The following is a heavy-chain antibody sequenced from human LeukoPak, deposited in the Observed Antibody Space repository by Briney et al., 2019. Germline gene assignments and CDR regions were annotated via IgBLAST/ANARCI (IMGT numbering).Heavy chain of an antibody. V-gene: IGHV4-59*01. CDR2: IYYSGST. J-gene: IGHJ6*02. CDR3: AKGQAPPDYYGMDV. CDR1: GGSISSYY. Sequence: SETLSLTCTVSGGSISSYYWSWIRQPPGKGLEWIGYIYYSGSTNYNPSLKSRVTISVDTSKNQFSLKLSSVTAADTAVYYCAKGQAPPDYYGMDVWGQGTTVTVSS.